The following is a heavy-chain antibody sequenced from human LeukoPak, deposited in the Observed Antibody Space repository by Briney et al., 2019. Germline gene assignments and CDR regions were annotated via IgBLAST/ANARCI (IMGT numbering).Heavy chain of an antibody. CDR3: VRQINVLRFLEWTGGDWFDP. D-gene: IGHD3-3*01. CDR2: IYYSGST. V-gene: IGHV4-39*01. J-gene: IGHJ5*02. Sequence: SETLSLTCTVSGGSISSSSYYWGWIRQPPGKGLEWIGSIYYSGSTYYNPSLKSRVTISVDTSKNQFSLKLSSVTAADTAVYYCVRQINVLRFLEWTGGDWFDPWGQGTLVTVSS. CDR1: GGSISSSSYY.